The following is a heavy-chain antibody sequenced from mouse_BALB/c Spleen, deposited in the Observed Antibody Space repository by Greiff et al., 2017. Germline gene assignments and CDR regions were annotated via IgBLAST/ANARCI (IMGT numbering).Heavy chain of an antibody. CDR2: IYPGNSDT. D-gene: IGHD2-14*01. Sequence: VQLQQSGTVLARPGASVKMSCKASGYTFTSYWMHWVKQRPGQGLEWIGAIYPGNSDTSYNQKFKGKAKLTAVTSTSTAYMELSSLTNEDSAVYYCTRKGYRYDSFDYWGQGTTLTVSS. CDR1: GYTFTSYW. CDR3: TRKGYRYDSFDY. V-gene: IGHV1-5*01. J-gene: IGHJ2*01.